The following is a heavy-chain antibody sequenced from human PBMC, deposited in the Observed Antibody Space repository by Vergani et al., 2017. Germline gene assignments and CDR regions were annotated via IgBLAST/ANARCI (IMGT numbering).Heavy chain of an antibody. D-gene: IGHD2/OR15-2a*01. Sequence: DVQLVQSGGGLIQPGGSLRLSCVVSGFTFSNYWMSWVRQAPGKGLEWVANINRDGSEKNYGDSVRGRFTISRDNAKNSVYLQMNSLRGEDTAVYYGAGNEYGGDAYWGQGTLVTVAS. CDR3: AGNEYGGDAY. V-gene: IGHV3-7*01. CDR2: INRDGSEK. J-gene: IGHJ4*02. CDR1: GFTFSNYW.